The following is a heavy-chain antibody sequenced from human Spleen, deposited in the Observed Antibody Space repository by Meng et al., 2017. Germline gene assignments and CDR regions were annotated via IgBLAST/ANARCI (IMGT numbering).Heavy chain of an antibody. J-gene: IGHJ1*01. CDR3: LRGSGGSV. CDR1: ADSITNHNW. D-gene: IGHD3-10*01. CDR2: IPLRGSI. V-gene: IGHV4-4*02. Sequence: QLQFRESGPALVKPSETLSLTCAVSADSITNHNWWAWVRQPPGKGLEWVGEIPLRGSIAYSPSLKSRVSMSIDKSKNQFSLKLTSVTAADTAVYHCLRGSGGSVWGQGTLVTVSS.